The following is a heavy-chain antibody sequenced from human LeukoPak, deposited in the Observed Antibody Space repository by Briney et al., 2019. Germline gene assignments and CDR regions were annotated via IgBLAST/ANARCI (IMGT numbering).Heavy chain of an antibody. J-gene: IGHJ4*02. CDR2: ITGNNGNT. CDR3: ARDDSAIFSGDFDY. Sequence: ASVKVSCKTSGYTFSGYGISWVRQAPGQGLEWMGWITGNNGNTNYAPSLQGRVTMTTDTSTSTAYMELRSLSSDDTAVYYCARDDSAIFSGDFDYWGQGTLVTVSS. CDR1: GYTFSGYG. V-gene: IGHV1-18*01. D-gene: IGHD2-21*01.